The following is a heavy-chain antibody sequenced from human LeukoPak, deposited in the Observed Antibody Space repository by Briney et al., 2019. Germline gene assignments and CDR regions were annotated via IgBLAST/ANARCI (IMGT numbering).Heavy chain of an antibody. J-gene: IGHJ4*02. Sequence: GASVKVSCKASGYTFTSYGISWVRQAPGQGLEWMGWISAYNGNTNYAQKPQGRVTMTTDTSTSTAYMELRSLRSDDTAVYYCARGSSGYPTGLHYYFDYWGQGTLVTVSS. CDR1: GYTFTSYG. D-gene: IGHD3-22*01. CDR3: ARGSSGYPTGLHYYFDY. CDR2: ISAYNGNT. V-gene: IGHV1-18*01.